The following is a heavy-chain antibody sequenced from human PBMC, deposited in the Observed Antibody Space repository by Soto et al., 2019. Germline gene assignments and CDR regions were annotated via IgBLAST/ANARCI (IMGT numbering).Heavy chain of an antibody. CDR1: GFTFSSYA. J-gene: IGHJ3*02. D-gene: IGHD2-15*01. CDR2: ISGSGGST. V-gene: IGHV3-23*01. CDR3: AKVRAVVVVAATDAFDI. Sequence: PGGSLRLSCAASGFTFSSYAMSWVRQATGKGLEWVSAISGSGGSTYYADSVKGRFTISRDNSKNTLYLQMNSLRAEDTAVYYCAKVRAVVVVAATDAFDIWGQGTMVTVSS.